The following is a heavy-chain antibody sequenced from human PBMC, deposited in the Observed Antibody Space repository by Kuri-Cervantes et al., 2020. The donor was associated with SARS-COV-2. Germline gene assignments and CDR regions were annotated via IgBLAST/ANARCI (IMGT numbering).Heavy chain of an antibody. CDR2: ITSGGDTM. Sequence: LSLTCAASGLTFSSYEMNWVRQAPGEGLEWVASITSGGDTMYYADSVKGRFTISRDNSENTLYLQMNSLRVEDTAVYYCARDFLRSQGAFDIWGQGTMVTVSS. V-gene: IGHV3-48*03. CDR1: GLTFSSYE. CDR3: ARDFLRSQGAFDI. J-gene: IGHJ3*02.